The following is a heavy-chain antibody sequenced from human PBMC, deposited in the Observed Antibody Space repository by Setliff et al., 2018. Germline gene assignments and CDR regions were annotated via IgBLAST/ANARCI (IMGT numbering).Heavy chain of an antibody. CDR1: GYTFTSFG. V-gene: IGHV1-18*04. J-gene: IGHJ3*01. Sequence: GASVKVSCKASGYTFTSFGLSWVRQAPGQGLEWLGWISAANGNTNSAHKFQDRVTMTTDTSTSTAYMELRSLIFADTAIYYCAGDLLRSSSWRPDVFDVWGQGTMVTVSS. CDR3: AGDLLRSSSWRPDVFDV. CDR2: ISAANGNT. D-gene: IGHD6-13*01.